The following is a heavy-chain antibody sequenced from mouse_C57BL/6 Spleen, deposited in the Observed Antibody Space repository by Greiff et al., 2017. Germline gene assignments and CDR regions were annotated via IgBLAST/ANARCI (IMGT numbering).Heavy chain of an antibody. CDR1: GFTFSSYG. V-gene: IGHV5-6*01. D-gene: IGHD1-1*01. CDR2: ISSGGSYT. Sequence: EVKLVESGGDLVKPGGSLKLSCAASGFTFSSYGMSWVRQTPDKRLEWAATISSGGSYTYYPDSVKGRFTISRDNAKNTLYLQMSSLKSEDTAMYYCARHYYGSSYYFDYWGQGTTLTVSS. J-gene: IGHJ2*01. CDR3: ARHYYGSSYYFDY.